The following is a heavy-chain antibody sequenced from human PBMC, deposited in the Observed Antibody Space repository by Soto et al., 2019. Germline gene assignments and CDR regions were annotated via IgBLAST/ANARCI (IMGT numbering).Heavy chain of an antibody. CDR2: IYYSGST. CDR3: ATLGYCSGGSCFPQD. D-gene: IGHD2-15*01. J-gene: IGHJ4*02. V-gene: IGHV4-59*08. Sequence: QVQLQESGPGLVKPSETLSLTCTVSGGSISSYCWSWIRQPPGKGLEWIGYIYYSGSTNYNPSLKSRVTISVDTSKNQCSLKLSSVTAADTAVYYCATLGYCSGGSCFPQDWGQGTLVTVSS. CDR1: GGSISSYC.